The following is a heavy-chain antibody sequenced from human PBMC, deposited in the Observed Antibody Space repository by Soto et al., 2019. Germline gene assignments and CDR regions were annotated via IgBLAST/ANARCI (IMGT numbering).Heavy chain of an antibody. CDR3: AKDQTGAHYYYYYMDV. Sequence: GGSLRLSCAPSGFTFNNYGIHWVRQAPGKGLEWVAVVAYDGTNKYYADSVKGRFTISRDNSKNTLYLQMNSLRPDDTAVYYCAKDQTGAHYYYYYMDVWGKGTTVTVSS. V-gene: IGHV3-30*18. J-gene: IGHJ6*03. D-gene: IGHD1-1*01. CDR1: GFTFNNYG. CDR2: VAYDGTNK.